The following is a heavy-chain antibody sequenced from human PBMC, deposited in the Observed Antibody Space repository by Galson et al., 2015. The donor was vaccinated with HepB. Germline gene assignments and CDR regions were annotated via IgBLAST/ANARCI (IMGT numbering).Heavy chain of an antibody. J-gene: IGHJ1*01. Sequence: SVKVSCKASGYTFTSYGISWVRQAPGQGLEWMGWISAYNGNTNYAQKLQGRVTMTTDTSTSTAYMELRSLRSDDTAVYYCARGDYGGNSGEYFQHWGQGTLVTVSA. CDR1: GYTFTSYG. CDR3: ARGDYGGNSGEYFQH. D-gene: IGHD4-23*01. V-gene: IGHV1-18*04. CDR2: ISAYNGNT.